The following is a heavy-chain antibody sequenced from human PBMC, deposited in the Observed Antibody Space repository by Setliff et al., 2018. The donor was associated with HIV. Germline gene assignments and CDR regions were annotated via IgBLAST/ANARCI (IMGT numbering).Heavy chain of an antibody. CDR1: GGSVNTNRYY. J-gene: IGHJ4*02. V-gene: IGHV4-39*01. D-gene: IGHD5-18*01. CDR2: VYFRGSA. Sequence: KPSETLSLTCSVSGGSVNTNRYYWVWIRQPPGKGLEWIGSVYFRGSAYYNPSLKSRVTISLDTSTNRFSLKLNSVTAADTAIYYCARQVGSQYSYWAYYFDSWGQGALVTVSS. CDR3: ARQVGSQYSYWAYYFDS.